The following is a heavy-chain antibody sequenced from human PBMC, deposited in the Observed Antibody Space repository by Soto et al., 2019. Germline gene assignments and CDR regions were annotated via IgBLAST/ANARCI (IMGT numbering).Heavy chain of an antibody. CDR1: GFSFSVYG. CDR3: AAWAEGATEAH. D-gene: IGHD2-15*01. CDR2: IWYDASKQ. V-gene: IGHV3-33*01. Sequence: GGSLRLSCETSGFSFSVYGMHWVRQAPGKGLEWVAVIWYDASKQFYAASVEGRFTISRDNSKAILYLQMNSLRAEDTAVYYCAAWAEGATEAHCGHGTLVTVSS. J-gene: IGHJ4*01.